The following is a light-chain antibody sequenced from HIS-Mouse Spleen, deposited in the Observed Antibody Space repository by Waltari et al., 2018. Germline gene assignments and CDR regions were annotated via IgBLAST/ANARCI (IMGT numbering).Light chain of an antibody. CDR2: QDS. Sequence: SYELTQPPSVSVSPGQTANITCSGDKLGDKYACWYQQKPGQSPVLVIYQDSKRPSGIPERFSGSTSGNTATLTISGTQAMDEADYYCQAWDSSYSVFGGGTKLTVL. CDR3: QAWDSSYSV. V-gene: IGLV3-1*01. J-gene: IGLJ2*01. CDR1: KLGDKY.